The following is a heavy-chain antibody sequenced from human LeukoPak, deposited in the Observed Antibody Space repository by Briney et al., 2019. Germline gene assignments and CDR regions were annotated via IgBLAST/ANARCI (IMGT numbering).Heavy chain of an antibody. D-gene: IGHD3-9*01. Sequence: GESLKISCKGSGYSFSSYWIGWVRQMPGKGLEWMGIIYPGDSDTRYSPSFQGQVTISADKSISTAYLQWSSLKASDTAMYYCASGFEPRRNAFDIWGQGTMVTVSS. J-gene: IGHJ3*02. CDR3: ASGFEPRRNAFDI. CDR1: GYSFSSYW. V-gene: IGHV5-51*01. CDR2: IYPGDSDT.